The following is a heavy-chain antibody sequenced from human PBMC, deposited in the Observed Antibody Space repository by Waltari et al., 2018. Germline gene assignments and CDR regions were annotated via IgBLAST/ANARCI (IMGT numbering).Heavy chain of an antibody. CDR3: ATNYYDSSGYPQSLFDI. J-gene: IGHJ3*02. D-gene: IGHD3-22*01. V-gene: IGHV1-69-2*01. CDR2: VDPEDGET. CDR1: GYTFTDYY. Sequence: EVQLVQSGAEVKKPGATVKISCQASGYTFTDYYMHWVHQAPGKGLEWMGRVDPEDGETIYAEKFQGRVTITADTSTDTAYMELSSLRSEDTAVYYCATNYYDSSGYPQSLFDIWGQGTMVTVSS.